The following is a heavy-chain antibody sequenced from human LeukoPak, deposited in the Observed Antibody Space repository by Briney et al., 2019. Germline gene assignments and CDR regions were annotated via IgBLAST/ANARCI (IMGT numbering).Heavy chain of an antibody. CDR2: ISGYNGNT. Sequence: ASVKVSCKASGYTFTSYGISWVRQAPGQGLEWMGWISGYNGNTNYAQQKFQGRVTMTRDTSTTTVYMELSSLRSEDTAVYYCARAGQQLVGNGGWFDPWGQGTLVTVSS. D-gene: IGHD6-13*01. CDR3: ARAGQQLVGNGGWFDP. J-gene: IGHJ5*02. CDR1: GYTFTSYG. V-gene: IGHV1-18*01.